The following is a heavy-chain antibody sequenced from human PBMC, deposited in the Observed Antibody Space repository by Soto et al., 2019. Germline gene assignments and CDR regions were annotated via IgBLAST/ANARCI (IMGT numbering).Heavy chain of an antibody. CDR3: ARGPGYYFDY. Sequence: GGFLRLSCAASGFTFSSYAMHWVRQAPGKGLEYVSAISSNGGSTYYANSVKGRFTISRDNSKNTLYLQMGSLRAEDMAVYYCARGPGYYFDYWGQGTLVPVSS. J-gene: IGHJ4*02. V-gene: IGHV3-64*01. CDR2: ISSNGGST. CDR1: GFTFSSYA.